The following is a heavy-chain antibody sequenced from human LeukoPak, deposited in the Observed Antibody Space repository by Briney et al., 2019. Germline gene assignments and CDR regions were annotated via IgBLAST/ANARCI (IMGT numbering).Heavy chain of an antibody. CDR2: IYYSGST. CDR3: ARDSGVTGNFDI. V-gene: IGHV4-59*12. D-gene: IGHD3-10*01. CDR1: GGSISSYY. J-gene: IGHJ3*02. Sequence: SETLSLTCTVSGGSISSYYWSWIRQPPGKGLEWIGYIYYSGSTNYNPSLKSRVTISVDTSKNQFSLKVSSVTAADTAVYYCARDSGVTGNFDIWGQGTMVTVSS.